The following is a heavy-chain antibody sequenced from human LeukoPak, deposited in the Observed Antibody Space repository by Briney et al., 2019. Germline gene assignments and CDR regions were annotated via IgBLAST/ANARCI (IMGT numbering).Heavy chain of an antibody. CDR1: GFTFDDYA. D-gene: IGHD6-13*01. Sequence: GGSLRLSCAASGFTFDDYAMHWVRQAPRKGLEWVSGISWNGGSIGYGDSVKGRFTISRDNARNFLSLQLNSLRLEDTALYYCAKGGSSSRINAFDIWGQGTMVTVSS. CDR3: AKGGSSSRINAFDI. J-gene: IGHJ3*02. V-gene: IGHV3-9*01. CDR2: ISWNGGSI.